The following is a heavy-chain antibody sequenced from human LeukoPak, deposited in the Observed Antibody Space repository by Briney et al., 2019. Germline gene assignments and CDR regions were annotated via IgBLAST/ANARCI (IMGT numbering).Heavy chain of an antibody. J-gene: IGHJ4*02. CDR2: IYYSGSN. CDR3: ARDLGYCDSTTCTPLYYFDY. CDR1: GGSLSSYY. V-gene: IGHV4-59*01. D-gene: IGHD2-2*01. Sequence: SETLSLTCTVSGGSLSSYYWSWIRQPPGKGLEWMGYIYYSGSNNYNPSLKSRVTMSVDTSKNQFSLNLTSVTAADTAVYYCARDLGYCDSTTCTPLYYFDYWGQGALVTVSS.